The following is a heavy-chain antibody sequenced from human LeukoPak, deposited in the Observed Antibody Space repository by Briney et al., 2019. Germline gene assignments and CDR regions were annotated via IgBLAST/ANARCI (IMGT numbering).Heavy chain of an antibody. CDR1: GFSFTSYA. CDR3: AKSHGSTLFDS. CDR2: INGGGDKT. J-gene: IGHJ4*02. Sequence: GGSLRLSCAASGFSFTSYAMSWVRQAPGKGLEWVSGINGGGDKTYYRDSVKGRITISRDNPKNTLYPQMNSLRAEDTAIYYCAKSHGSTLFDSWGQGTLVTVSS. D-gene: IGHD1-26*01. V-gene: IGHV3-23*01.